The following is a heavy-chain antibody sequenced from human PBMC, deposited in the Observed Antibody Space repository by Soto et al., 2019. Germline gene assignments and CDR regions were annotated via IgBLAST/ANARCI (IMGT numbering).Heavy chain of an antibody. CDR2: IYHSGST. Sequence: SETLCLTCAVSGGSISSGGYSWSWIRQPPGKGLEWIGYIYHSGSTYYNPSLKSRVTISVDRSKNQFSLKLTSVTAADTAVYYCARDQLEGNWFDPWGQGTLVTVSS. J-gene: IGHJ5*02. CDR3: ARDQLEGNWFDP. V-gene: IGHV4-30-2*01. CDR1: GGSISSGGYS. D-gene: IGHD1-1*01.